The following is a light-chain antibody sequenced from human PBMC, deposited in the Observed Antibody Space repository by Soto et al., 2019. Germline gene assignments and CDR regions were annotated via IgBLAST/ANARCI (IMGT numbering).Light chain of an antibody. J-gene: IGKJ4*01. Sequence: EIVLTQSPATLSLSPGERATLSCRASQSVSRYLVWFQQKPGAPRLLIYNASNRATGIPARFSGSGSGTDFTLTISSLEPEDFAVYYCQQRSNWPLTFGGGTKVEIK. V-gene: IGKV3-11*01. CDR2: NAS. CDR3: QQRSNWPLT. CDR1: QSVSRY.